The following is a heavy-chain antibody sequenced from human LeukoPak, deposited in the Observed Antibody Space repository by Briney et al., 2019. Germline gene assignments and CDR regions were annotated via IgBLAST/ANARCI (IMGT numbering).Heavy chain of an antibody. CDR2: IYSGGST. CDR1: GFTVSSNY. J-gene: IGHJ6*02. D-gene: IGHD1-20*01. Sequence: PGGSLRLSCAASGFTVSSNYMSWVRQAPGKGLEWVSVIYSGGSTYYADSVKGRFTISRDNSKNTLYLQMNSLRAEDTAVYYCAKVSRAITGTNYYGMDVWGQGTTVTVSS. CDR3: AKVSRAITGTNYYGMDV. V-gene: IGHV3-53*01.